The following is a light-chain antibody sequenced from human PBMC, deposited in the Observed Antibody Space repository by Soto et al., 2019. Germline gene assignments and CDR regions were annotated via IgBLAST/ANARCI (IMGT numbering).Light chain of an antibody. CDR2: GAS. V-gene: IGKV3-20*01. J-gene: IGKJ4*01. CDR3: QQWGSSTLT. Sequence: EIVLTQSPATLSLSPGERAPLSYRASPSVSRYLAWYQTKPCQAPSLIIYGASSRATGIPDRFSGTGSGTDFNLTLSSLEPEDCAVYEGQQWGSSTLTFGGVTK. CDR1: PSVSRY.